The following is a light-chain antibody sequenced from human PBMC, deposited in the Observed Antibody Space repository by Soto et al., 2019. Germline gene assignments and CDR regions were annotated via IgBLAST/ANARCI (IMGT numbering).Light chain of an antibody. Sequence: SVLTQSPSASGTPGQRVTISCSGSSSNIESNTVNWYQQLPGTAPKLLIYSNNQRPSGVPDRFSGSKSGTSASLAISGLQSGDEADYYCAAWDDSLNAYVFGTGTKVTVL. CDR1: SSNIESNT. CDR3: AAWDDSLNAYV. CDR2: SNN. V-gene: IGLV1-44*01. J-gene: IGLJ1*01.